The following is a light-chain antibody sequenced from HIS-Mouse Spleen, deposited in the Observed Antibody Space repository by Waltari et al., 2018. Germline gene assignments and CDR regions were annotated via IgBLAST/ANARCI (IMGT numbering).Light chain of an antibody. CDR2: GKN. V-gene: IGLV3-19*01. Sequence: SSELTQDPAVSVALGQTVRITCQGDSLRSYYASWYQQKPGQAPGLVIYGKNNRPSGIPDRFSGSSSGNTASLTITGAQAEDEADDYCNSRDSSGNHVVFGGGTKLTVL. CDR1: SLRSYY. J-gene: IGLJ2*01. CDR3: NSRDSSGNHVV.